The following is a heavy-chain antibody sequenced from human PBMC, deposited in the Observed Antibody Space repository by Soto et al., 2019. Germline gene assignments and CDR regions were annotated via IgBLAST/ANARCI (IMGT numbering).Heavy chain of an antibody. Sequence: GGSLRLSCVASGFSFSIYAMSWVRQAPGEGLEWVSVISCIASSTIYYADSVKGRFSISRDNAKNSLYLQLSSLRAEDTAVYFCARERARVFDSWGQGTLVTVSS. CDR3: ARERARVFDS. V-gene: IGHV3-48*04. J-gene: IGHJ4*02. CDR1: GFSFSIYA. CDR2: ISCIASSTI.